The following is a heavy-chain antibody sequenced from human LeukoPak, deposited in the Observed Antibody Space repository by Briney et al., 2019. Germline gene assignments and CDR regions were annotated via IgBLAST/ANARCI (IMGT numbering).Heavy chain of an antibody. CDR3: ARTAHYYYYMDV. D-gene: IGHD5-18*01. J-gene: IGHJ6*03. CDR1: GYIFISYA. Sequence: ASVRVSCKASGYIFISYAMHWVRQAPGQRLEWMGWISAYNGNTNYAQKLQGRVTMTTDTSTSTAYMELRSLRSDDTAVYYCARTAHYYYYMDVWGKGTTVTVSS. V-gene: IGHV1-18*01. CDR2: ISAYNGNT.